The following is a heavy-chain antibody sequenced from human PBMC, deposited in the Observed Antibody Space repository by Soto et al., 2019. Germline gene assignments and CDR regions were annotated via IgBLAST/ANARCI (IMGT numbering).Heavy chain of an antibody. CDR3: ATESLGYGGHYYYGMDV. J-gene: IGHJ6*02. CDR2: IIPIFGTA. CDR1: GGTFSSYA. V-gene: IGHV1-69*13. Sequence: ASVKVSCKASGGTFSSYAISWVRQAPGQGLEWMGGIIPIFGTANYAQKFQGRVTITADESTSTAYMELSSLRSEDTAVYYCATESLGYGGHYYYGMDVWGQGTTVTVSS. D-gene: IGHD1-1*01.